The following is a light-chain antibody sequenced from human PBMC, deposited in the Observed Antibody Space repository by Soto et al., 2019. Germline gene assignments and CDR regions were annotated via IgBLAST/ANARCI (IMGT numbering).Light chain of an antibody. CDR3: ASWDDRLGAVI. V-gene: IGLV1-47*02. Sequence: QSVLRHPSAACSTPGHKVFISCSGSSSNIGGTNYAYWYQQLPGAAPKLLMHSNNLRPSGVPERISGSKFGTAASLAISGLRSEDEAVYYCASWDDRLGAVIFGGGTKVTVL. CDR2: SNN. J-gene: IGLJ2*01. CDR1: SSNIGGTNY.